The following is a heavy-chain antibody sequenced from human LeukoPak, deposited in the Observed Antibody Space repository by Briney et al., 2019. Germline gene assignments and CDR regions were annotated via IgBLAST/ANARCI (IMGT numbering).Heavy chain of an antibody. V-gene: IGHV3-23*01. J-gene: IGHJ5*02. Sequence: SGGSLRLSCAASGFTFSSYAMSWVRQAPGKGQEWVSSISSGGGNTYYADSVKGRFTISRENSMNTLYLQMNSLRAEDTAIYYCAKGGEYNWFDPWGQGTLVTVSS. D-gene: IGHD2-21*01. CDR2: ISSGGGNT. CDR3: AKGGEYNWFDP. CDR1: GFTFSSYA.